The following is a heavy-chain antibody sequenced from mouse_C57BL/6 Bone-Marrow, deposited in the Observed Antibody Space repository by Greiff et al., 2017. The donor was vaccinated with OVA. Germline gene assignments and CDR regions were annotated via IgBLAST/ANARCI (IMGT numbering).Heavy chain of an antibody. D-gene: IGHD2-4*01. CDR2: IDPSDSYT. Sequence: VQLQQPGAELVMPGASVKLSCKASGYTFTSYWMHWVKQRPGQGLEWIGEIDPSDSYTNYNQKFKGKSTLTVDTSSTTAYMQLSSLAAEESAVYYCASTEAAIYDDYGRDYDAMDYWGQGTSVTVSS. CDR3: ASTEAAIYDDYGRDYDAMDY. J-gene: IGHJ4*01. CDR1: GYTFTSYW. V-gene: IGHV1-69*01.